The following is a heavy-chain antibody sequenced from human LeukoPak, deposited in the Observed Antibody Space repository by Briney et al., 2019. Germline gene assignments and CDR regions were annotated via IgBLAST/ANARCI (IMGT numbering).Heavy chain of an antibody. CDR1: GYTFTGYY. D-gene: IGHD3-22*01. J-gene: IGHJ2*01. Sequence: APVKVSCKASGYTFTGYYMHWVRQAPGQGLEWMGWINPNSGGTNYAQKFQGRVTMTRDTSISTAYMELSRLRSDDTAVYYCARDPYYYDSSGYPVPYWYFGLWGQGTLVTVSS. CDR2: INPNSGGT. V-gene: IGHV1-2*02. CDR3: ARDPYYYDSSGYPVPYWYFGL.